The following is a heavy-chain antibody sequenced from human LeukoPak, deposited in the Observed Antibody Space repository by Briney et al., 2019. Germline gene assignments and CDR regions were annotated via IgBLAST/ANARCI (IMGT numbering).Heavy chain of an antibody. D-gene: IGHD3-10*01. Sequence: GRSLRLSCAASGFTFSSYAMHWVRQAPGKGLEWVAVIWYDGSKKYYADSVKGRFTISRDNPRNTLFLQMVSLRAEDTAVYYCAKGDRLAVRAPMDVWGQGTMVTVSS. CDR2: IWYDGSKK. CDR1: GFTFSSYA. V-gene: IGHV3-33*06. J-gene: IGHJ6*02. CDR3: AKGDRLAVRAPMDV.